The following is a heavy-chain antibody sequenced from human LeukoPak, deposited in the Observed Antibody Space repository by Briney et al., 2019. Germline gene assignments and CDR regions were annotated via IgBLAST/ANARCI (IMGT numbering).Heavy chain of an antibody. CDR3: AREPHSDYSDHTDAFDI. D-gene: IGHD4-17*01. V-gene: IGHV3-74*01. J-gene: IGHJ3*02. CDR2: ISGDESST. CDR1: GFTFSSYW. Sequence: GGSLRLSCAASGFTFSSYWMHWVRQAPGKGLLWFSRISGDESSTSCADSVEGRFTISRDNAKNTLYLQMNSLRAEDTAVYFCAREPHSDYSDHTDAFDIWGQGTMVTVSS.